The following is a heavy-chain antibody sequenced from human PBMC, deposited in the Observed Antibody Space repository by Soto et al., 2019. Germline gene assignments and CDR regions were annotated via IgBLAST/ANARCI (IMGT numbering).Heavy chain of an antibody. J-gene: IGHJ4*02. CDR3: ARWFTYGNFDYFDY. CDR1: GFTFSSYG. Sequence: GGSLRLSCAASGFTFSSYGMHWVRQAPGKGLEWVAVIWYDGSNKYYADSVKGRFTISRDNTKNTLYLQMNGLRAEDTAVYYCARWFTYGNFDYFDYWGQRTPVTVSS. D-gene: IGHD3-10*01. CDR2: IWYDGSNK. V-gene: IGHV3-33*01.